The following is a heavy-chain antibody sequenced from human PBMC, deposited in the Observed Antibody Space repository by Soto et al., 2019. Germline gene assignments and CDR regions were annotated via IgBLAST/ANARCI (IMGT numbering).Heavy chain of an antibody. CDR2: SSAYNGNT. J-gene: IGHJ4*02. D-gene: IGHD3-10*01. CDR1: GYTFTNYH. Sequence: ASVTVSCKASGYTFTNYHMHWVRQAPGQGLEWMGWSSAYNGNTNYAQKLQGRVTMTTDTSTSTAYMELRSLRSDDTSMYCCARVWFGEFVYYFGFVGQGALVTVSS. V-gene: IGHV1-18*04. CDR3: ARVWFGEFVYYFGF.